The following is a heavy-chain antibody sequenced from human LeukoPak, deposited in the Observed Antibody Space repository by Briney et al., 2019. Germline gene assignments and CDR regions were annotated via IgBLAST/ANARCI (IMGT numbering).Heavy chain of an antibody. CDR1: GFILSDYN. J-gene: IGHJ4*02. V-gene: IGHV3-21*01. D-gene: IGHD1-26*01. Sequence: GGSLRLSCAASGFILSDYNMNWVRQAPGKGLEWVTFITISGTYITYADSVKGRFTISRDNAKNSLYLQMNSLRAEDTAVYYCTRDLSATARAYDYWGQGTLVTVSS. CDR2: ITISGTYI. CDR3: TRDLSATARAYDY.